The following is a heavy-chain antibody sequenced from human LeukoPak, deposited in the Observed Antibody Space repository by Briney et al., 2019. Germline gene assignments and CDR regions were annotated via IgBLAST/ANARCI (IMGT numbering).Heavy chain of an antibody. V-gene: IGHV4-39*01. Sequence: SETLSLTCTVSGGSISSSSYYWGWIRQPPRKGLEWIGSIYYSGSTYYNPSLKSRVTISVDTSKNQFSLKLSSVTAADTAVYYCARHAPGAAAGTVDYWGQGTLVTVSS. CDR3: ARHAPGAAAGTVDY. J-gene: IGHJ4*02. D-gene: IGHD6-13*01. CDR2: IYYSGST. CDR1: GGSISSSSYY.